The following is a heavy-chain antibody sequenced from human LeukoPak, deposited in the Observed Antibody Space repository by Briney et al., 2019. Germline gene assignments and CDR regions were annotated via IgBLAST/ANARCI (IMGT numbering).Heavy chain of an antibody. V-gene: IGHV4-4*02. Sequence: SETLSLTCAVSGGSISSSNWWSWVHQPPGKGLEWIGEIYHSGSTNYNPSLKSRVTVSVDTSKNQFSLKLSSVTAADTAVYYCARSDYGSGNYYWSLDYWGQGTLVTVSS. CDR3: ARSDYGSGNYYWSLDY. J-gene: IGHJ4*02. CDR1: GGSISSSNW. D-gene: IGHD3-10*01. CDR2: IYHSGST.